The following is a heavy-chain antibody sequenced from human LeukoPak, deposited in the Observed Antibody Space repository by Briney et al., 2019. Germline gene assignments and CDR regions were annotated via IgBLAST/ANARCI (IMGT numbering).Heavy chain of an antibody. V-gene: IGHV3-74*01. J-gene: IGHJ3*02. Sequence: GGSLRLSCAASGFTFSNYWMHRARQAPGEGLVWVSRITSDGSSTSHADSVKGRFTISRDNAKNTLYLQMNSLRAEDTAVYYCARDYAVGESFDIWGQGTLVTVSS. D-gene: IGHD3-16*01. CDR3: ARDYAVGESFDI. CDR1: GFTFSNYW. CDR2: ITSDGSST.